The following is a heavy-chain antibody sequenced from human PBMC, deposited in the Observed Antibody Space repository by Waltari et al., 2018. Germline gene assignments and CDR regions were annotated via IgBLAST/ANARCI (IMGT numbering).Heavy chain of an antibody. Sequence: EVQLVESGGGSVQPGGSLRLSCVVSGFTFSNFWMDWVHQVPGTGLVWVGVRNSVGGATSQADSVSGRFSGSRDNAKNTLYLDMKSLGVDDSAIYYCTRRHRSSASGSYNHDFWGHGSPVIVSP. CDR2: RNSVGGAT. D-gene: IGHD3-10*01. CDR1: GFTFSNFW. V-gene: IGHV3-74*01. J-gene: IGHJ4*01. CDR3: TRRHRSSASGSYNHDF.